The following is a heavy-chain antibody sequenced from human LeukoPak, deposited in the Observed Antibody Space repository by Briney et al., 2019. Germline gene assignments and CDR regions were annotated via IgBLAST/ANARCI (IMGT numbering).Heavy chain of an antibody. CDR1: GFTFSSYA. Sequence: PGGSLRLSCAASGFTFSSYAMSWVRQAPGKGLEWVSAISGSGGSTYYADSVKGRFTISRDNSKNTLYLQMNSLRAEDTAVYYCARDKSSWSYDSSGYYYGPGRFDPWGQGTLVTVSS. D-gene: IGHD3-22*01. CDR3: ARDKSSWSYDSSGYYYGPGRFDP. CDR2: ISGSGGST. V-gene: IGHV3-23*01. J-gene: IGHJ5*02.